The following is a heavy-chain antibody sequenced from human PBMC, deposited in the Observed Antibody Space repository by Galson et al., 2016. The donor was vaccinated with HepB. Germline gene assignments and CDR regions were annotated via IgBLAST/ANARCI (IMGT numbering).Heavy chain of an antibody. Sequence: SLRLSCAASGFTFTNYWIHWVRQAPGKGLECVARIDGDGKGPSFADSVKGRFTISRDNAKKNLSLQMNSLRAEDTAVSFCTTAFEFWGQGYLVTVSS. CDR2: IDGDGKGP. J-gene: IGHJ4*02. V-gene: IGHV3-74*01. CDR1: GFTFTNYW. CDR3: TTAFEF.